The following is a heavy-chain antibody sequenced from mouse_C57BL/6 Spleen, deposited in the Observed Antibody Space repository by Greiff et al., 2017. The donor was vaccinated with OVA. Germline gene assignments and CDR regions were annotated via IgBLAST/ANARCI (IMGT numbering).Heavy chain of an antibody. V-gene: IGHV5-16*01. CDR1: GFTFSDYY. CDR2: INYDGSST. J-gene: IGHJ1*03. D-gene: IGHD1-1*01. CDR3: ARLVYGSSYRWYFDV. Sequence: EVKLMESEGGLVQPGSSMKLSCTASGFTFSDYYMAWVRQVPEKGLEWVANINYDGSSTYYLDSLKSRFIISRDNAKNILYLQMSSLKSEDTATYYCARLVYGSSYRWYFDVWGTGTTVTVSS.